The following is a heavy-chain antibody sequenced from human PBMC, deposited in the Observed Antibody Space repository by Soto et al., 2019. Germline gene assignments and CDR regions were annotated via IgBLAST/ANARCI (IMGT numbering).Heavy chain of an antibody. V-gene: IGHV3-21*01. CDR3: ARDSDHTEWLLYMDYYYGMDV. J-gene: IGHJ6*02. CDR2: ISSSSSYI. CDR1: GFTFSSYS. D-gene: IGHD3-3*01. Sequence: PGGSLRLSCAASGFTFSSYSMNWVRQAPGKGLEWVSSISSSSSYIYYADSVKGRFTISRDNAKNSLYLQMNSLRAEDTAVYYCARDSDHTEWLLYMDYYYGMDVWGQGTTVTVSS.